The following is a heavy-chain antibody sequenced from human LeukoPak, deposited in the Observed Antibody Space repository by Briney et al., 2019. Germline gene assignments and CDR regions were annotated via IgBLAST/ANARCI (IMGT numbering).Heavy chain of an antibody. J-gene: IGHJ4*02. Sequence: PGGSLRLPCAASGFTFSSYGMSWVRQAPGKGLEWVSAISGSGGSTYYADSVKGRFTISRDNSKNTLYLQMNSLRAEDTAVYYCARVPFSYSGYDGEGFDYWGQGTLVTVSS. D-gene: IGHD5-12*01. CDR2: ISGSGGST. CDR3: ARVPFSYSGYDGEGFDY. CDR1: GFTFSSYG. V-gene: IGHV3-23*01.